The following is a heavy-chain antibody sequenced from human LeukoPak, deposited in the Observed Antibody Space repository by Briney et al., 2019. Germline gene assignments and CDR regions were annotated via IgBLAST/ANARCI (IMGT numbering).Heavy chain of an antibody. J-gene: IGHJ4*02. V-gene: IGHV4-39*07. CDR3: ARVGGRWDPDY. CDR2: IYHSGST. CDR1: GGPITSNSYS. D-gene: IGHD1-26*01. Sequence: SETLSLTCGVSGGPITSNSYSWGWIRQPPGKGLEWIGSIYHSGSTYYNPSLKSRVTISVDTSKNQFSLKLSSVTAADTAVYYCARVGGRWDPDYWGQGTLVTVSS.